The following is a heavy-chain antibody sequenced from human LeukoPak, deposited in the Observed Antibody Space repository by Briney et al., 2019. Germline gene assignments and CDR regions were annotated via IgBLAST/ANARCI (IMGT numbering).Heavy chain of an antibody. CDR3: ARFVSLGSLDY. Sequence: SETLPLTCTVSGGSISGHYWSWIRQPPGKGLEWIGYIHHSGSTNYNPSLKSRVTISVDTSKNQFSLKLSSVTAADTAVYYCARFVSLGSLDYWGQGTLVTVSS. V-gene: IGHV4-59*08. CDR2: IHHSGST. D-gene: IGHD2-15*01. J-gene: IGHJ4*02. CDR1: GGSISGHY.